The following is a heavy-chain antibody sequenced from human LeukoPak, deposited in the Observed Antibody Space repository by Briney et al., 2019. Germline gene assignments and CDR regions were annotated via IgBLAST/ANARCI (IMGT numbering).Heavy chain of an antibody. Sequence: GSLRLSCAASGFTFSSYGMHWVRQAPGKGLEWVAVIWYDGSNKYYADSVKGRFTISRDNSKNTLYLQMNSLRAEDTAVYYCAREVLGGLSLGFHYFDYWGQGTLVTVSS. CDR1: GFTFSSYG. J-gene: IGHJ4*02. D-gene: IGHD3-16*02. CDR2: IWYDGSNK. CDR3: AREVLGGLSLGFHYFDY. V-gene: IGHV3-33*01.